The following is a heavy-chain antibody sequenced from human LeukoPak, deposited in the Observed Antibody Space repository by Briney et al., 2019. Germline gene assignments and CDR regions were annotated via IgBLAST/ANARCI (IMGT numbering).Heavy chain of an antibody. CDR3: ATDRLPYDYSVY. Sequence: ASVKVSCKVSGYTLTELSMHWVRQAPGKGLEWMGGFDPEDGETIYAQKFQGRVTMTEDTATDTAYMELSSLRSEDTAVYYCATDRLPYDYSVYWGQGPLVTVSS. CDR2: FDPEDGET. CDR1: GYTLTELS. D-gene: IGHD4/OR15-4a*01. J-gene: IGHJ4*02. V-gene: IGHV1-24*01.